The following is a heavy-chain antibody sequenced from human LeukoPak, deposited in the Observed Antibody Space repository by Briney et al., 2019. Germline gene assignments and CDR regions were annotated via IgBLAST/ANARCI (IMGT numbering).Heavy chain of an antibody. D-gene: IGHD6-13*01. CDR1: GFTFSSYA. CDR2: TSGSGGST. Sequence: GGSLRLSCAASGFTFSSYAMSWVRQAPGKGLEWVSATSGSGGSTYYADSVKGRFTISRDNSKNTLYLQMNSLRAEDTAVYYCAKDLTSAAAGPDAFDIWGQGTMVTVSS. J-gene: IGHJ3*02. CDR3: AKDLTSAAAGPDAFDI. V-gene: IGHV3-23*01.